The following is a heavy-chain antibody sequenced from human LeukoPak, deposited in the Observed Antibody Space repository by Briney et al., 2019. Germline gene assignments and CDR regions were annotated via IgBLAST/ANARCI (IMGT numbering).Heavy chain of an antibody. CDR3: ATLKDAVTTFDN. J-gene: IGHJ4*02. Sequence: PGGSLRLSCAASGFTFSSYAMSWVRQAPGKGLEWVASINQGGNDKRHADSVKGRFTISRDNAKNSLSLQLNSPTAEDTAMYYCATLKDAVTTFDNWGQGTLVTVSS. CDR2: INQGGNDK. CDR1: GFTFSSYA. D-gene: IGHD4-17*01. V-gene: IGHV3-7*01.